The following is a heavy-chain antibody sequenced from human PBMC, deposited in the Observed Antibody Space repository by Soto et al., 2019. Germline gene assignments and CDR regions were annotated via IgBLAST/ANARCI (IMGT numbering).Heavy chain of an antibody. CDR2: FDPEDGET. CDR3: ATGITMIVVARGGFDY. J-gene: IGHJ4*02. V-gene: IGHV1-24*01. Sequence: ASVKVSCQVSGYTLTELSMHWVRQAPGKGLEWMGGFDPEDGETIYAQKFQGRVTMTEDTSTDTAYMELSSLRSEDTAVYYCATGITMIVVARGGFDYWGQGTLVTVSS. D-gene: IGHD3-22*01. CDR1: GYTLTELS.